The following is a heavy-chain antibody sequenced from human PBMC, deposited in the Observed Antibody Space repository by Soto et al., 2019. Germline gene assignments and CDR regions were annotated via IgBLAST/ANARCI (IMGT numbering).Heavy chain of an antibody. D-gene: IGHD3-22*01. V-gene: IGHV4-38-2*01. CDR2: IYHSGST. CDR3: ARAFYDNTGYYPN. J-gene: IGHJ4*02. Sequence: KPSETLSLTCAVSGYSISSGYYWGWIRQPPGKGLVWIGSIYHSGSTFYNPSLKSRVTISVDTSKNQFSLKLSSVTAADTAVYYCARAFYDNTGYYPNWGQGTLVTVSS. CDR1: GYSISSGYY.